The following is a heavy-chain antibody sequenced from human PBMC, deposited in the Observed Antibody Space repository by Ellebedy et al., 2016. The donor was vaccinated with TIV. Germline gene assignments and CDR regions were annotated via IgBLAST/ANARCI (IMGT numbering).Heavy chain of an antibody. V-gene: IGHV3-33*01. D-gene: IGHD1-26*01. Sequence: PGGSLRLSCAASGFTFSSYGMHWVRQAPGKGLEWVAVIWYDGSNKYYADSVKGRFTISRDNSKNTLYLQMNSLRAEDTAVYYCARDVGKFEYYFDYWGQGTLVTVSS. CDR3: ARDVGKFEYYFDY. CDR1: GFTFSSYG. J-gene: IGHJ4*02. CDR2: IWYDGSNK.